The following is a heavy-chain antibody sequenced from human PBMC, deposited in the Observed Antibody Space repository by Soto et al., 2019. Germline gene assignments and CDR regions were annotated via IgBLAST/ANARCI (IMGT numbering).Heavy chain of an antibody. D-gene: IGHD3-3*02. V-gene: IGHV1-2*02. CDR1: GYTFTGYY. J-gene: IGHJ6*02. Sequence: ASVKVSFKASGYTFTGYYMHWVRQAPGQGLEWMGWINPNSGDTNYAQKFQGRVTMTRDTSISTAYMELSRLRSDDTAVYYCAREVLGASYGMDVWGQGATVTVSS. CDR2: INPNSGDT. CDR3: AREVLGASYGMDV.